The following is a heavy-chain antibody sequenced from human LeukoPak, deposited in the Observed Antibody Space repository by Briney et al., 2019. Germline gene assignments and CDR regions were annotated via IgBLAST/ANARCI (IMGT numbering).Heavy chain of an antibody. Sequence: SETLSLTCTVSGGSISSGGYSWSWIRQHPGKGLEWIGYIYYSGSTHYNPSLKSRVTISVDTSKNQFSLKLSSVTAADTAVYYCARAPYYDFRSGPQNWFDPWGQGTLVTVSS. J-gene: IGHJ5*02. CDR2: IYYSGST. V-gene: IGHV4-31*03. CDR3: ARAPYYDFRSGPQNWFDP. CDR1: GGSISSGGYS. D-gene: IGHD3-3*01.